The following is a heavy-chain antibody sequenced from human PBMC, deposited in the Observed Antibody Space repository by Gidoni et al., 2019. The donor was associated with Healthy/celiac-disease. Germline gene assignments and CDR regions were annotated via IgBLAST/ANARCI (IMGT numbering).Heavy chain of an antibody. J-gene: IGHJ6*02. V-gene: IGHV3-23*01. CDR1: GFTFSSYA. D-gene: IGHD1-26*01. CDR2: ISVSGGST. Sequence: EVQLLESGGGLVQPGGSLRLSCAASGFTFSSYAMSWVRQAPGKGLEWVSAISVSGGSTYYADSVKGRFTISRDNSKNTLYLQMNSLRAEDTAVYYCAKSDIVGATKMNYYYGMDVWGQGTTVTVSS. CDR3: AKSDIVGATKMNYYYGMDV.